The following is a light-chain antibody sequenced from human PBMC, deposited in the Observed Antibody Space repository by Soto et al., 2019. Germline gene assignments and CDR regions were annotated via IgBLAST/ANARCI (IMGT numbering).Light chain of an antibody. CDR3: ASWDDGLTGYV. J-gene: IGLJ1*01. Sequence: QFVLTQPPSASGTPGQRVTISCSGSNSNIGRNTVNWYQQLPGTAPKLLIYRNNQRPSGVPDRFSGSKSGTSASLAISGLQSDDESDYYCASWDDGLTGYVFGTGTRSPS. CDR2: RNN. V-gene: IGLV1-44*01. CDR1: NSNIGRNT.